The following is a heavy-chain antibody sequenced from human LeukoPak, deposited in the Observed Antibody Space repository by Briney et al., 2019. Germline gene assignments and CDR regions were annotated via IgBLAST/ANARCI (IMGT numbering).Heavy chain of an antibody. J-gene: IGHJ4*02. Sequence: GGSLRLSCAASGFTFTSYAMSWVRQAPGKGLEWVSAISGSGGSTYYADSVKGRFTISSDTSKNTLYLQVNSLRAEDTAVYYCAKSMMAGTGFDYWGQRTLVTVSS. D-gene: IGHD6-19*01. CDR1: GFTFTSYA. CDR2: ISGSGGST. V-gene: IGHV3-23*01. CDR3: AKSMMAGTGFDY.